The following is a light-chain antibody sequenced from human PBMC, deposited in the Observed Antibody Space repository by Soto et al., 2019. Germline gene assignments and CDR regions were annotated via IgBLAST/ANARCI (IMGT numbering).Light chain of an antibody. CDR2: EVS. Sequence: QSALTQPASVSGSPRQSITISCTGTRSDVGGYNLVSWYQHHPRKAPKLVIYEVSERPSGVSYRFSGSKSGNTASLTISGLQAGDEADYYCCSYAGSVDHYVFGTGTKVTVL. CDR1: RSDVGGYNL. CDR3: CSYAGSVDHYV. J-gene: IGLJ1*01. V-gene: IGLV2-23*02.